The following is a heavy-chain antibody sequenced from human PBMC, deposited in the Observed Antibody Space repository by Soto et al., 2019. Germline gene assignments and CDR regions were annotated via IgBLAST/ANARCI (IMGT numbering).Heavy chain of an antibody. CDR3: ASEETGIAAAGRYYYYYYGMDV. J-gene: IGHJ6*02. D-gene: IGHD6-13*01. Sequence: GGSLRLSCAASGFTFSSYSMNWVRQAPGKGLEWVSYISSSSSTIYYADSVKGRFTISRDNAKNSLYLQMNSLRDEDTAVYYCASEETGIAAAGRYYYYYYGMDVWGQGTTVTVSS. V-gene: IGHV3-48*02. CDR2: ISSSSSTI. CDR1: GFTFSSYS.